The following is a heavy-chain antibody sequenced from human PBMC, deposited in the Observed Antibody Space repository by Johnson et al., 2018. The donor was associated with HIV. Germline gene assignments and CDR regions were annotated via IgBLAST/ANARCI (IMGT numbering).Heavy chain of an antibody. CDR3: AKDRIMVRGVIGAFDI. CDR2: MWYDGTKK. CDR1: GFTSGFTFNDYY. D-gene: IGHD3-10*01. Sequence: QVQLVESGGGLVKPGGSLRLSCAASGFTSGFTFNDYYMGWIRQAPGKGLEWVAGMWYDGTKKNYADSVKGRFTISRDNSKNTLHLQMNSLRAEDTAVYYCAKDRIMVRGVIGAFDIWGQGTMVTVSS. V-gene: IGHV3-33*06. J-gene: IGHJ3*02.